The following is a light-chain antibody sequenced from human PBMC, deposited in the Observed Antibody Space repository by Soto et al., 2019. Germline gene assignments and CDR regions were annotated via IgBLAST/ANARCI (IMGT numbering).Light chain of an antibody. CDR2: EVS. CDR3: CSYARTPYV. V-gene: IGLV2-23*02. CDR1: SSDVGSYNL. Sequence: QSVLTQPASVSGSPGQSITISCTGTSSDVGSYNLVSWYQQHPGKAPKLMIYEVSKRPSGVPNRFSGSKSGNTASLTISGLQAEDEADYYCCSYARTPYVFGTGTTVTVL. J-gene: IGLJ1*01.